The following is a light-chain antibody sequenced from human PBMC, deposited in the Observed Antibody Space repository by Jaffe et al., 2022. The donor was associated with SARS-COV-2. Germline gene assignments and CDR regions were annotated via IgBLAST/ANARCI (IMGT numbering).Light chain of an antibody. V-gene: IGLV1-44*01. CDR3: AAWDVSLNGWV. J-gene: IGLJ3*02. CDR2: PHD. Sequence: QSMLTQPPSASGTPGQRVTISCSGRNSNLGTNGVVWYQQFPGTAPKLLIYPHDQRPSGVPDRFSGSKSGISASLAISGLQSEDEADYFCAAWDVSLNGWVFGGGTKLTVL. CDR1: NSNLGTNG.